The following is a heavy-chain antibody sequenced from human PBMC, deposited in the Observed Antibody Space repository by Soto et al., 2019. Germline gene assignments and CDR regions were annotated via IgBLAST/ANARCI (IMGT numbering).Heavy chain of an antibody. CDR2: MNPNSGNT. CDR1: GGTFNNYD. D-gene: IGHD3-22*01. Sequence: ASVKVSCKASGGTFNNYDIHWVRQAPGHGLEWMGWMNPNSGNTGYAQNFRGRVTMTQNTAIGTAYMELSSLRSDDTATYYCARGVPLTYYYDSSGYYYDYWGQGTLVTV. CDR3: ARGVPLTYYYDSSGYYYDY. J-gene: IGHJ4*02. V-gene: IGHV1-8*02.